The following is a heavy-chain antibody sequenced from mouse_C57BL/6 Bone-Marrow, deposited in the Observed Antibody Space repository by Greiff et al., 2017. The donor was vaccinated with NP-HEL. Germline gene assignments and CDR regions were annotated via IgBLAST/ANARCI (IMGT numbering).Heavy chain of an antibody. CDR1: GFTFSSYA. V-gene: IGHV5-4*01. D-gene: IGHD1-1*01. CDR3: AREGYGSSYRYFDV. J-gene: IGHJ1*03. Sequence: EVQLMESGGGLVKPGGSLKLSCAASGFTFSSYAMSWVRQTPEKRLEWVATISDGGSYTSYPDNVKGRFPISRDNAKNNLYLQMSHLKSEDTAMYYCAREGYGSSYRYFDVWGTGTTVTVSS. CDR2: ISDGGSYT.